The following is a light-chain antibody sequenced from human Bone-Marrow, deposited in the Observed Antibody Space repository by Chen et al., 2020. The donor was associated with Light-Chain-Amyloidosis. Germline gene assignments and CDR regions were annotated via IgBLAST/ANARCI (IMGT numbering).Light chain of an antibody. Sequence: SYELTQPPSVSVSPGQTARITCSGNDLQTKYVYWYQQKPGQAPVLVIHRDTERPSGISERFSGASSGTTATLTISGVQAEDEADYHCQSADSSGTYEVIFGGGTKLTVL. CDR3: QSADSSGTYEVI. CDR1: DLQTKY. V-gene: IGLV3-25*03. J-gene: IGLJ2*01. CDR2: RDT.